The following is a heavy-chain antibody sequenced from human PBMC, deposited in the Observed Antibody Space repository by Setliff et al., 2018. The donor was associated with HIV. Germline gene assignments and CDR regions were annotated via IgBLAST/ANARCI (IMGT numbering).Heavy chain of an antibody. D-gene: IGHD2-15*01. V-gene: IGHV1-46*01. J-gene: IGHJ3*02. CDR1: GYAFTNYY. CDR3: AREPISYRDFVVVAAAFDI. CDR2: INPSGGST. Sequence: GASVKVSCKASGYAFTNYYLHWVRQAPGQGLAWMGIINPSGGSTIYAQKLQGRVTMTGDTSTNTVYMELSSLRSEDTAVYYCAREPISYRDFVVVAAAFDIWGQGTMVTVSS.